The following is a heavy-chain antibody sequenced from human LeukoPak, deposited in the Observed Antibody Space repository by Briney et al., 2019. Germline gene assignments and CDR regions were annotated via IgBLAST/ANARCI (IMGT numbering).Heavy chain of an antibody. V-gene: IGHV4-38-2*02. CDR1: GDSISNAYC. D-gene: IGHD5-24*01. Sequence: PSETLSLTCTVSGDSISNAYCWTWIRQPPGKVPEWSGTIYTRDNTYYTPSLASRGTISMDTSKNQFSLKMPSVTAADTAVYYCARGIDAYKVGNFWGQGALVTVSS. CDR3: ARGIDAYKVGNF. J-gene: IGHJ4*02. CDR2: IYTRDNT.